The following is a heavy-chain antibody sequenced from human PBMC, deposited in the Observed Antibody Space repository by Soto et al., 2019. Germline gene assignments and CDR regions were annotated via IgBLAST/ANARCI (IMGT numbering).Heavy chain of an antibody. CDR1: GFSFSSHS. CDR3: AKGRSYYYYYGVDV. CDR2: IIDSGAST. V-gene: IGHV3-23*01. J-gene: IGHJ6*02. Sequence: GGSLRLSCAASGFSFSSHSMKWVRQAPGKGLEWVSDIIDSGASTYYADSVKGRFTISRDNSKSTLYLQMNSLRAEDTALYYCAKGRSYYYYYGVDVWGQGTTVTVSS.